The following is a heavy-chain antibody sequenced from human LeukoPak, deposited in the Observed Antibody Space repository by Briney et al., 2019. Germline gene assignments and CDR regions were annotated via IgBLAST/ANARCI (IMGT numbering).Heavy chain of an antibody. V-gene: IGHV1-2*02. CDR1: GYTFTGYY. CDR3: ATQRGSYLWGTDFDY. Sequence: GASVKVSCKASGYTFTGYYMHWVRQAPGQGLEWMGWINPNSGDTKYAQKFQGRVTMTMDTSISTAYMELSRLTSDDTAVYYCATQRGSYLWGTDFDYWGQGTLVTVSS. CDR2: INPNSGDT. D-gene: IGHD3-16*01. J-gene: IGHJ4*02.